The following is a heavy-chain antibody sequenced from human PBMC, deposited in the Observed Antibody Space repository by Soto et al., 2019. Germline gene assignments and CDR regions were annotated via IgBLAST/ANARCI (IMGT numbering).Heavy chain of an antibody. CDR3: ARDSPPATGAYCGGDCYLVYFQH. CDR1: GYTFTSYG. Sequence: ASVKVSCKASGYTFTSYGISWVRQAPGQGLEWMGWISAYNGNTNYAQKLQGRVTMTTDTSMSTAYMELRSLRSDDTAVYYCARDSPPATGAYCGGDCYLVYFQHWGQGTLVTVSS. D-gene: IGHD2-21*01. J-gene: IGHJ1*01. CDR2: ISAYNGNT. V-gene: IGHV1-18*01.